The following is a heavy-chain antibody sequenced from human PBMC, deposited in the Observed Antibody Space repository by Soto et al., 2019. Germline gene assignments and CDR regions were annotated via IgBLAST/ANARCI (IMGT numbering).Heavy chain of an antibody. CDR2: ISGSGGST. D-gene: IGHD4-17*01. CDR1: GFTFSSYA. CDR3: APPPGRRYGDYVGGRRDY. Sequence: HGGSLRLSCAASGFTFSSYAMSWVRQAPGKGLEWVSAISGSGGSTYYADSVKGRFTISRDNSKNTLYLQMNSLRAEDTAVYYCAPPPGRRYGDYVGGRRDYWGQGTLVTVSS. V-gene: IGHV3-23*01. J-gene: IGHJ4*02.